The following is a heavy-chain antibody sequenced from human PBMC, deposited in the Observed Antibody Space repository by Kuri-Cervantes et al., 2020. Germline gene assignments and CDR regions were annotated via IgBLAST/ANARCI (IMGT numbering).Heavy chain of an antibody. J-gene: IGHJ4*02. CDR1: GGSFSGYY. CDR3: ARGKKKVYYYGSGSPGTYYFDY. Sequence: GSLRLSCAVYGGSFSGYYWSWIRQPPGKGLEWIGEINHSGSTNYNPSLKSRVTISVDTSKNQFSLKLSSVTAADTAVYYCARGKKKVYYYGSGSPGTYYFDYWGQGTLVTVSS. CDR2: INHSGST. V-gene: IGHV4-34*01. D-gene: IGHD3-10*01.